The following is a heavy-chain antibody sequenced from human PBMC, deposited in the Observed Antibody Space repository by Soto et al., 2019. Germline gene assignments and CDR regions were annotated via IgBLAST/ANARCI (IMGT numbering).Heavy chain of an antibody. CDR3: PQGRRQRLVTSHFNY. CDR1: GFTFSDYA. V-gene: IGHV3-30*03. J-gene: IGHJ4*02. D-gene: IGHD6-13*01. CDR2: VSHDGRNT. Sequence: VQLVESGGGVVQPGRSLRLSCAASGFTFSDYAMHWVRQAPGKGLEWVAVVSHDGRNTHYADSVKGRFTISRDSSKNMFPLEMHTLRAEDRAAYYCPQGRRQRLVTSHFNYWRQGALVTVSS.